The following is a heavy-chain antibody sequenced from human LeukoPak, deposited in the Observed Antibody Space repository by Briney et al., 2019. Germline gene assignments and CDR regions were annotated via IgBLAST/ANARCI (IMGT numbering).Heavy chain of an antibody. J-gene: IGHJ4*02. Sequence: GGSLRLSCAASGFTFSSYWMSWVRQAPGKGLEWVANIKQDGSEKYSVDSVRGRFTISRDNAKNSLYLQMNSLRAEDTAVYYCERGALGIAAAGIDFDYWGQGTLVTVSS. CDR3: ERGALGIAAAGIDFDY. CDR1: GFTFSSYW. V-gene: IGHV3-7*03. D-gene: IGHD6-13*01. CDR2: IKQDGSEK.